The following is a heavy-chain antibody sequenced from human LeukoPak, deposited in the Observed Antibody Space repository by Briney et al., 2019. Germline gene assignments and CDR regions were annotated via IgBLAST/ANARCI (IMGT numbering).Heavy chain of an antibody. J-gene: IGHJ5*02. CDR1: GFTFSSYA. CDR3: AKDRVAGTRDQNWFDP. CDR2: ISGSGGST. V-gene: IGHV3-23*01. Sequence: GGSLRLSCAASGFTFSSYAMSWVRQAPGKGLEWVSAISGSGGSTYYADSVKGRFTISRDNSKNTLYLQMNSLRAEDTAVYYCAKDRVAGTRDQNWFDPWGQGTLVTVSS. D-gene: IGHD6-19*01.